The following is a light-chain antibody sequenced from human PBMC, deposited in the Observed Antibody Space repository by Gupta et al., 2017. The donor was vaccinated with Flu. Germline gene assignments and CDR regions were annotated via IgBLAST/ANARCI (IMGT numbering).Light chain of an antibody. CDR3: QTWGTGIRV. CDR1: SGHSSYA. Sequence: QLVLTQSPSASASLGASVKLTCTLSSGHSSYAIAWHQQQPEKGPRYLMKLNSDGSHSKGDGTPDRFSGSSSGAERYLTISSRQAEDEADYYCQTWGTGIRVFGGGTKLTVL. CDR2: LNSDGSH. J-gene: IGLJ3*02. V-gene: IGLV4-69*01.